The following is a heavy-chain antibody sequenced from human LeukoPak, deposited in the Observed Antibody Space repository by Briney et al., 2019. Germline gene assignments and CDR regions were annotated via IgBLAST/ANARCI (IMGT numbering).Heavy chain of an antibody. CDR2: ISGSGGST. Sequence: GGSLRLSCAASGFTFSSYAMSWVRQAPGKGLEWVSAISGSGGSTYYADSVKGRFTISRDNSKNTLYLQMNSVRAEDTAVYYCEKGDRVYRSDAWGQGTLVTVSS. CDR1: GFTFSSYA. CDR3: EKGDRVYRSDA. D-gene: IGHD2-8*01. V-gene: IGHV3-23*01. J-gene: IGHJ5*02.